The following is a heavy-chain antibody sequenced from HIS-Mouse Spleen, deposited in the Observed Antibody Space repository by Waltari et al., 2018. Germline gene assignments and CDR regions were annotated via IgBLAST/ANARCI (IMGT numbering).Heavy chain of an antibody. CDR3: AREIPYSSSWYDWYFDL. V-gene: IGHV4-39*07. CDR1: GGSISSSSYY. D-gene: IGHD6-13*01. Sequence: QLQLQESGPGLVKPSETLSLTCTVSGGSISSSSYYWGWIRQPPGKGLEWSGSIYYSGSTYSNPSLKSRVTISVDPSKSQFSLKLSSVTAADTAVYYCAREIPYSSSWYDWYFDLWGRGTLVTVSS. CDR2: IYYSGST. J-gene: IGHJ2*01.